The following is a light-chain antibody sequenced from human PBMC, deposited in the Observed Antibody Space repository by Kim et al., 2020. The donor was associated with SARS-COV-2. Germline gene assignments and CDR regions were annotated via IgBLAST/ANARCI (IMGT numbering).Light chain of an antibody. V-gene: IGKV3-15*01. J-gene: IGKJ4*01. CDR2: GAS. Sequence: EIVMTQSPATLSVPPGERATLSCRASQSVSTNLAWYQQKPGQAPRLLIYGASTRTTGIPARCSGSGSGTEFTLTISSLQSEDFAVYYCQEYNNWPRLTFGGGTKVDIK. CDR3: QEYNNWPRLT. CDR1: QSVSTN.